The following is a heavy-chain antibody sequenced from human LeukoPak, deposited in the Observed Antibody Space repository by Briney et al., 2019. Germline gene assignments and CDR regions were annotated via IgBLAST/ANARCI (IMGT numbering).Heavy chain of an antibody. J-gene: IGHJ6*03. CDR3: ARGVVVPAAIYRDYYYYYMDV. CDR1: GGSISSYY. D-gene: IGHD2-2*02. CDR2: IYYSGST. Sequence: SETLSLTCTVSGGSISSYYWSWIRQPPGKGLEWIGYIYYSGSTNYNPSLKSRVTISVDTSKNQFSLKLSSVTAADTAVYYCARGVVVPAAIYRDYYYYYMDVWGKGTTVTVSS. V-gene: IGHV4-59*01.